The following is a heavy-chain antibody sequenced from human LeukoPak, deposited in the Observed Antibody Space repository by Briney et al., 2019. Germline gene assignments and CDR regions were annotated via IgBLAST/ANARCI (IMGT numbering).Heavy chain of an antibody. V-gene: IGHV3-23*01. D-gene: IGHD3-10*02. J-gene: IGHJ4*02. CDR2: IIGRGGST. Sequence: GGSLRHSRAASGFTFSSHAMSWVRQAPGKALEGFSAIIGRGGSTHYADSVKGRFTISRDNSKNTLYLQMNSLRTEDTAVYYCAKRGLCGEIAFDYWGQGALVTVSS. CDR1: GFTFSSHA. CDR3: AKRGLCGEIAFDY.